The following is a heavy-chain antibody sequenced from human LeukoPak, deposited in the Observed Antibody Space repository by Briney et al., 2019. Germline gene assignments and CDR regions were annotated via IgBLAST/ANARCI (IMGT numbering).Heavy chain of an antibody. Sequence: SETLSLTCTVSGGSISSYYWSWIRQPPGKGLEWIGYIYYSGSTNYNPFLKSRVTISVDTSKNQFSLKLSSVTAADTAVYYCARGITIFGVVIQNWFDPWGQGTLVTVSS. CDR2: IYYSGST. CDR3: ARGITIFGVVIQNWFDP. CDR1: GGSISSYY. D-gene: IGHD3-3*01. V-gene: IGHV4-59*08. J-gene: IGHJ5*02.